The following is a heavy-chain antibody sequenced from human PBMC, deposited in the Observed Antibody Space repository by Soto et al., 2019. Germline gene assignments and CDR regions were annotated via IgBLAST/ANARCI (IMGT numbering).Heavy chain of an antibody. D-gene: IGHD4-17*01. V-gene: IGHV4-34*01. CDR2: INHSGST. Sequence: QVQLQQWGAGLLKPSETLSLTCAVYGGSFSGYYWSWIRQPPGKGLEWIGEINHSGSTNYNPSLKRRVTISVDTSKNHFSLKLSSVTAADTAVYYCARAYGDPSFGAFDICGQGTMVTVSS. CDR1: GGSFSGYY. CDR3: ARAYGDPSFGAFDI. J-gene: IGHJ3*02.